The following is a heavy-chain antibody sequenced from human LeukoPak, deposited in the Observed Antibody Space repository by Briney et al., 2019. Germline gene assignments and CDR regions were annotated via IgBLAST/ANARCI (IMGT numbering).Heavy chain of an antibody. CDR1: GDTVSSNSAA. Sequence: KSSQPLSLTCAISGDTVSSNSAAWNWIRQSPARGLGWLGSTYYSSNWYNDYAGSVKSRITTNPDTSKNQFSLQLNSVTPEDTAVYYCTRYSVVVTASAMDVWGQGTRVSVSS. J-gene: IGHJ6*02. V-gene: IGHV6-1*01. D-gene: IGHD2-21*02. CDR3: TRYSVVVTASAMDV. CDR2: TYYSSNWYN.